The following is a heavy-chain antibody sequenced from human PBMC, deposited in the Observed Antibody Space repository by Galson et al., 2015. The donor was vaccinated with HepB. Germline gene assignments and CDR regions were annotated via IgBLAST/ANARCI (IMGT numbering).Heavy chain of an antibody. CDR2: ISGYSGSA. Sequence: SVKVSCKASGYTFTRYGINWVRQAPGQGLEWMGWISGYSGSADYAKRFQGRVTMTTDTSSRTAYMEVRSLRSDDTAMYYCAGGGLATVGGPTFDSWGQGTLVTVSS. J-gene: IGHJ4*02. V-gene: IGHV1-18*01. CDR1: GYTFTRYG. CDR3: AGGGLATVGGPTFDS. D-gene: IGHD5-24*01.